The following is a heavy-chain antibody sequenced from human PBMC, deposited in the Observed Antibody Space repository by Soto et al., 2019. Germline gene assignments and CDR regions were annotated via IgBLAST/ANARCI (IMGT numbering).Heavy chain of an antibody. Sequence: ASVKVSCKASGGTFSSYAISWVRQAPGQGLEWMGWINAGNGNTKYSQKFQGRVTITRDTSASTAYMELSSLRSEDTAVYYCARVLYCTNGVCYPLFDYWGQGTLVTVSS. J-gene: IGHJ4*02. D-gene: IGHD2-8*01. CDR2: INAGNGNT. CDR3: ARVLYCTNGVCYPLFDY. CDR1: GGTFSSYA. V-gene: IGHV1-3*01.